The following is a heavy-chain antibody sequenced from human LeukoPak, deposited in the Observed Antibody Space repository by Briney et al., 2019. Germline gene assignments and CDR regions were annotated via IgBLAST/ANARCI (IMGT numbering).Heavy chain of an antibody. CDR1: GFIFSSYG. D-gene: IGHD5-12*01. Sequence: GGSLRLSCAASGFIFSSYGMHWARQAPGKGLEWVAFIRYDGSNKYYADSVKGRFTISRDNSKNTLYLQMNSLRAEDTALYYCAKEGYSGYDLSYWGQGTLVTVSS. J-gene: IGHJ4*02. CDR3: AKEGYSGYDLSY. V-gene: IGHV3-30*02. CDR2: IRYDGSNK.